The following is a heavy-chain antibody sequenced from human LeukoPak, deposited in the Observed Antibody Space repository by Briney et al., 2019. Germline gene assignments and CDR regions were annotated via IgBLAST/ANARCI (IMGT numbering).Heavy chain of an antibody. CDR2: IYYSGST. CDR1: GGSISSYY. Sequence: PSETLSLTCTVSGGSISSYYWSWIRQPPGKGLEWIGYIYYSGSTNYNPSLKSRVTISVDTSKNQFSLKLSSVTAADTAVYYCARDKQPGDFWGQGTLVTVSS. D-gene: IGHD5-18*01. V-gene: IGHV4-59*01. CDR3: ARDKQPGDF. J-gene: IGHJ4*02.